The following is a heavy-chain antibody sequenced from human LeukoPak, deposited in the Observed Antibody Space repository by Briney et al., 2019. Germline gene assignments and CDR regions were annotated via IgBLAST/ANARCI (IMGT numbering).Heavy chain of an antibody. Sequence: ASVKVSCKASGYTFTSYGISRVRQAPGQGLEWMGRISAYNGNTNYAQKLQGRVTMTTDTSTSTAYMELRSLRSDDTAVYYCARDFGDENYYDSSGYYSASDYWGQGTLVTVSS. CDR2: ISAYNGNT. CDR3: ARDFGDENYYDSSGYYSASDY. CDR1: GYTFTSYG. D-gene: IGHD3-22*01. J-gene: IGHJ4*02. V-gene: IGHV1-18*01.